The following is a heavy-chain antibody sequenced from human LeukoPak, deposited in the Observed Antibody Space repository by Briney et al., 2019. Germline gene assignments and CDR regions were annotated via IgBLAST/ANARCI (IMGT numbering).Heavy chain of an antibody. CDR2: AYGDGTDK. Sequence: PGGSLRLSCAASGFSVSNNYMSWVRQAPGKGLEWVAVAYGDGTDKYYADSVKGRFTISKDLSQNRLYMQMNSLRAEDAAMYYCATGGRFYYDLWGQGTLVTVSS. J-gene: IGHJ4*02. CDR3: ATGGRFYYDL. V-gene: IGHV3-33*08. CDR1: GFSVSNNY. D-gene: IGHD2-15*01.